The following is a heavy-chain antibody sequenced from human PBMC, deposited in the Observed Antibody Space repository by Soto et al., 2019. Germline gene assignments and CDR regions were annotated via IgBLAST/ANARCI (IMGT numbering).Heavy chain of an antibody. J-gene: IGHJ3*02. D-gene: IGHD2-2*01. Sequence: EVQLVESGGGLVQPGGSLRLSCAASGFTFSSYSMNWVRQAPGKGLEWVSYISSSSSTIYYGDSVKGRFTISRDNAKNSLYLQMNSLRAEDTAVYYCARSLILGYCSSTSCYWAFDIWGQGTMVTVSS. CDR2: ISSSSSTI. V-gene: IGHV3-48*01. CDR1: GFTFSSYS. CDR3: ARSLILGYCSSTSCYWAFDI.